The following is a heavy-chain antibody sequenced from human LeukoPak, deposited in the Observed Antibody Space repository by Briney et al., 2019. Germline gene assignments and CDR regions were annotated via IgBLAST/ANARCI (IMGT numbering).Heavy chain of an antibody. Sequence: GGSLRLSCAASGFTFSSYGMHWVRQAPGKGLEWVAVISYDGSNKYYADSVKGRFTISRDNSKNTLYLQMNSLRAEDTAVYYCAKGNSEDIVATTIDYWGQGTLVTVSS. J-gene: IGHJ4*02. CDR3: AKGNSEDIVATTIDY. D-gene: IGHD5-12*01. V-gene: IGHV3-30*18. CDR2: ISYDGSNK. CDR1: GFTFSSYG.